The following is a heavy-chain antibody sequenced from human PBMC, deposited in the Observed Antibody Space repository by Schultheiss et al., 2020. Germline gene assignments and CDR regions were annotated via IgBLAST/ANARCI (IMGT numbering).Heavy chain of an antibody. D-gene: IGHD3-10*01. CDR3: ASGGQISYYYYGMDV. CDR2: IYTSGST. V-gene: IGHV4-61*02. Sequence: SETLSLTCTVSGGSISSSSYYWGWIRQPAGKGLEWIGRIYTSGSTNYNPSLKSRVTISVDTSKNQFSLKLSSVTAADTAVYYCASGGQISYYYYGMDVWGQGTTVTVSS. CDR1: GGSISSSSYY. J-gene: IGHJ6*02.